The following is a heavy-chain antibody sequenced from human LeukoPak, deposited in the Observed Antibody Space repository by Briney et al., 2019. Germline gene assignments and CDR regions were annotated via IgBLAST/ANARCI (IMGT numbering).Heavy chain of an antibody. CDR1: GFTFSSYG. D-gene: IGHD2-21*01. Sequence: TGGSLRLSCAASGFTFSSYGMHWVRQAPGKGLEWVAFIQYDGSNKYYADSVRGRFTISRDNSKNTLYLQMNSLRAEDTAVYYCARDRGWGYFDYWGQGTLVTVSS. J-gene: IGHJ4*02. CDR3: ARDRGWGYFDY. CDR2: IQYDGSNK. V-gene: IGHV3-30*02.